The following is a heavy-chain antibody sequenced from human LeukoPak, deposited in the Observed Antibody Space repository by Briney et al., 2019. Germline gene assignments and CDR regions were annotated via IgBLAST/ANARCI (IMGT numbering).Heavy chain of an antibody. J-gene: IGHJ6*03. CDR1: SGSISTSNYY. V-gene: IGHV4-39*07. CDR2: IFYSGST. CDR3: ARIIRVDYYMDV. Sequence: SETLSLTCTVSSGSISTSNYYWGWVRQPPGKALEWIGNIFYSGSTYYSPSLKSRVTISLDTSRNQFSLKLSSVTAADTAVYYCARIIRVDYYMDVWGKGTTVTVSS.